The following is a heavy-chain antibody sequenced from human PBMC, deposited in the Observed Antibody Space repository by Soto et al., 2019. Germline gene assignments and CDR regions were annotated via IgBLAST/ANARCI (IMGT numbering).Heavy chain of an antibody. CDR2: FYRGGST. J-gene: IGHJ6*02. CDR1: GFSVSDSS. CDR3: ARDLGWKDLLNTYYYGMDV. D-gene: IGHD1-1*01. Sequence: EVQLVETGGGLIQPGGSLRRSCEVSGFSVSDSSMSWVRQAPGKGLEWVSVFYRGGSTDYADSVKGRGTVSRDTFKNTLFLQMDSLTVEDTAVYFCARDLGWKDLLNTYYYGMDVWGQGTTVTVS. V-gene: IGHV3-53*02.